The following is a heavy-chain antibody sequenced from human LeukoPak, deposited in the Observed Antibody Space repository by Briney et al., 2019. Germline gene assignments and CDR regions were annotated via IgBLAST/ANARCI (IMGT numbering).Heavy chain of an antibody. Sequence: PSETLSLTCTVSGDSISSYYWSWIRQPPGKGLEWIGYVYHSGGTTYNPSLKSRVSISVDTSNNQVSLRLHSGTAADTAIYYCAKIGSYDSIGYYFDYWGRGALVTVSS. D-gene: IGHD3-22*01. J-gene: IGHJ4*02. CDR1: GDSISSYY. CDR2: VYHSGGT. V-gene: IGHV4-59*03. CDR3: AKIGSYDSIGYYFDY.